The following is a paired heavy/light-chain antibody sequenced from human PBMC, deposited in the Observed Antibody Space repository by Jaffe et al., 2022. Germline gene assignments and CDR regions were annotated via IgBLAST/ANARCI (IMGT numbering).Light chain of an antibody. J-gene: IGKJ3*01. V-gene: IGKV3-11*01. Sequence: EIVLTQSPATLSLSPGERATLSCRASQTVGTYLAWYQHIPGQAPRLLIHDTSYRASGIPARFSGSGSGTDFTLTISSLEPTDFAIYYCQDRSNWPRGFTFGPGTKLNIK. CDR2: DTS. CDR1: QTVGTY. CDR3: QDRSNWPRGFT.
Heavy chain of an antibody. Sequence: EVQLVESGGGLVQPGGSLRLSCGASGFSFSTSWMSWVRQAPGKGLEWVANIKQDGSEKYYVESVRGRFTISRDNAKNSLYLQMNSLRGEDTAVYYCAGGNYDHYFYMAVWGKGTTVTVSS. V-gene: IGHV3-7*05. J-gene: IGHJ6*03. CDR1: GFSFSTSW. CDR2: IKQDGSEK. CDR3: AGGNYDHYFYMAV.